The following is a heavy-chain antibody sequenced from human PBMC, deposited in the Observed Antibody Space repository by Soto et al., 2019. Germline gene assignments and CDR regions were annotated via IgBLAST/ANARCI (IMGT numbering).Heavy chain of an antibody. Sequence: EVQLVESGGGLVQPGGPLRLSCAASGFTFSSYTMHWVRPAPGKGLDYVSAISSNGGTYYENSVKGRFTISRDNSKNTMYLQVGSLRAEDMAVYYCARGYCTSNSCFRYFDYWGQGTMVTVSS. CDR2: ISSNGGT. J-gene: IGHJ4*02. V-gene: IGHV3-64*01. CDR1: GFTFSSYT. CDR3: ARGYCTSNSCFRYFDY. D-gene: IGHD2-8*01.